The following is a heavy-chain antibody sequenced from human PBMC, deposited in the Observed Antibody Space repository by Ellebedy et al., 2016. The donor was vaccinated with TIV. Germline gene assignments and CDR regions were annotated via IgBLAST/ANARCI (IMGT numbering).Heavy chain of an antibody. CDR2: IKADGSEK. Sequence: GGSLRLXXITSGFTFSTYWMSWVRQAPGKGLEWVAKIKADGSEKSYVGSVEGRFTISKDNVKDSLSLQMNSLRAEDTAVYYCARDEVGGHDYWGQGTLVTVSS. CDR3: ARDEVGGHDY. CDR1: GFTFSTYW. V-gene: IGHV3-7*01. J-gene: IGHJ4*02. D-gene: IGHD2-2*01.